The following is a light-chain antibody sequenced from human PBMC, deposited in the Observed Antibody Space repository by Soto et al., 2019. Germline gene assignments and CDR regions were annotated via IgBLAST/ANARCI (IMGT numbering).Light chain of an antibody. CDR1: QTVLNNY. V-gene: IGKV3-20*01. CDR3: QQYDNWPLT. J-gene: IGKJ4*01. Sequence: EIVLTQSPGTLSLSPGERATLSCRASQTVLNNYLTWYQQKPGQAPRRLIFGASIRATGIPDRFSGSGSGTEFTLTISSLESEDFAVYYCQQYDNWPLTFGGGTKVDIK. CDR2: GAS.